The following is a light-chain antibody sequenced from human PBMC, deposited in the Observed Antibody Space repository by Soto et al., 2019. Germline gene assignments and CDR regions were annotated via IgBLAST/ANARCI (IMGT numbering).Light chain of an antibody. CDR2: EAS. CDR1: QSIDTY. CDR3: QQRYNWPLT. Sequence: EIVLPQSPATLSSSPGERATLSCRASQSIDTYLDWYQQKPGQAPRLLIYEASDRATGIPARFSGSGSGTACTLTIGGLGPEDFALYYWQQRYNWPLTCGGGTKVDIE. V-gene: IGKV3-11*01. J-gene: IGKJ4*02.